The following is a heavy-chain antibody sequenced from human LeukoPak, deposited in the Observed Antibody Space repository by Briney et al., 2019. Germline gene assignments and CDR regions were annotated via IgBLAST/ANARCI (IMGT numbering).Heavy chain of an antibody. J-gene: IGHJ3*01. CDR1: GFTFSSYA. CDR3: VKDFIVGGTMRPDGFDV. D-gene: IGHD1-26*01. V-gene: IGHV3-23*01. CDR2: ISNSGDNT. Sequence: PGGSLRLSCAASGFTFSSYAISWVRQAPGKGLEWVSAISNSGDNTFYAGSVKGRFTISRDNSKKKLYLQMHSLRDDDTAVYYCVKDFIVGGTMRPDGFDVWGRGTMVSVSS.